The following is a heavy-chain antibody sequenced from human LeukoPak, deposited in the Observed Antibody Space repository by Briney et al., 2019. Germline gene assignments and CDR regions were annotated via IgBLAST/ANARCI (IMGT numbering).Heavy chain of an antibody. CDR1: GYTLSSYG. D-gene: IGHD2-2*01. CDR3: ARGPIIDIVIVPAADDYYYMDV. V-gene: IGHV1-18*01. J-gene: IGHJ6*03. Sequence: ASVTVSCKASGYTLSSYGITWVRQAPGQGLEWMGWISAYNGNTKYPQKLQGRVTMTTDTSTSTAYMELRSLRSDDTAVYYCARGPIIDIVIVPAADDYYYMDVWGKGTTVTVSS. CDR2: ISAYNGNT.